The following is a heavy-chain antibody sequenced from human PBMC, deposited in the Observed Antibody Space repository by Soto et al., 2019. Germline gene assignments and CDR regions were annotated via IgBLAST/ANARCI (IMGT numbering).Heavy chain of an antibody. V-gene: IGHV3-33*01. CDR3: ARDSGVFALDY. D-gene: IGHD7-27*01. CDR1: GFTFSSYG. J-gene: IGHJ4*02. Sequence: GGSLRLSCAASGFTFSSYGMHWVRQAPGKGLEWVAVIWDYGSNKYYADSVKGRFTISRDNSKNTLYLQMNSLRAEDTAVYYCARDSGVFALDYWGQGTLVTVSS. CDR2: IWDYGSNK.